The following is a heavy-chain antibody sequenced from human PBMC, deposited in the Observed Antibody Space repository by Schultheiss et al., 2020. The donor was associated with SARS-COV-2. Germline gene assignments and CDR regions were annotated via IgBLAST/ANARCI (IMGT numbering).Heavy chain of an antibody. CDR3: RIFGVVIIGSRGYYYYYYGMDV. CDR2: INPNSGGT. D-gene: IGHD3-3*01. Sequence: ASVKVSCKASGYTFTGYYMHWVRQAPGQGLEWMGWINPNSGGTNYAQKFQGRVTMTRDTSISTAYMELSRLRSDDTAVYYCRIFGVVIIGSRGYYYYYYGMDVWGQGTTVTVSS. V-gene: IGHV1-2*02. CDR1: GYTFTGYY. J-gene: IGHJ6*02.